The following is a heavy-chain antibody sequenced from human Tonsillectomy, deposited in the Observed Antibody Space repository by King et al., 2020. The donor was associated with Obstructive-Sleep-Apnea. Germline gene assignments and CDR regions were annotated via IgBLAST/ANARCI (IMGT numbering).Heavy chain of an antibody. J-gene: IGHJ6*02. D-gene: IGHD2-2*01. CDR1: RFSTSGYA. CDR2: ISYDGRDQ. V-gene: IGHV3-30*04. CDR3: SRSSSSTSWYYYSMDG. Sequence: VQLVQSGGGVVQPGGSLRLSCAASRFSTSGYAMHWVRQAPGKGLEWVALISYDGRDQYYTDSVRGRFTISRDNSDNMLFLQMNSLRPDDTAVYYCSRSSSSTSWYYYSMDGWGQGTTVTVSS.